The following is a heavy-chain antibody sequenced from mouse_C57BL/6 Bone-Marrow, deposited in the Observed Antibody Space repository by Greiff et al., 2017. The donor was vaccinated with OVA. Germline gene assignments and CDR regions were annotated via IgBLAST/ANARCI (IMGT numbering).Heavy chain of an antibody. CDR3: AMGNILSGPWFAY. D-gene: IGHD1-1*02. CDR1: GYTFTSYW. V-gene: IGHV1-74*01. Sequence: VQLQQPRAELVKPGASVKVSCKASGYTFTSYWMHWVKQRPGQGLEWIGRIHPSDSDTNYNQKFKGKATLTVDKSSSTAYMQISSLTSEDSAVYYCAMGNILSGPWFAYWGQGTLVTVSA. J-gene: IGHJ3*01. CDR2: IHPSDSDT.